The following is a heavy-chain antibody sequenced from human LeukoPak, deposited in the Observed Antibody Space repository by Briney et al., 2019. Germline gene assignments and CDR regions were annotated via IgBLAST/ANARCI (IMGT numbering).Heavy chain of an antibody. J-gene: IGHJ4*02. V-gene: IGHV3-23*01. Sequence: GGSPRVACAASGFIFTNYALSWVRQAPGKGLEWVSAISGSGGRTYYADSVKGRFTISRDNSKNTLLLQMNSLRAEDTAVYYCARAGYCTNGVSPYFDYWGQGTLVTVSS. CDR2: ISGSGGRT. D-gene: IGHD2-8*01. CDR1: GFIFTNYA. CDR3: ARAGYCTNGVSPYFDY.